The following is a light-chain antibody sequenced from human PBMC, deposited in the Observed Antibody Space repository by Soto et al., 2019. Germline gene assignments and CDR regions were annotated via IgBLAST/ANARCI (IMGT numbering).Light chain of an antibody. Sequence: EIVMTQSPASLSVSPGERATLSCRASQSVNSHLAWYLQKPGQVPRLLIYESSTRATGIPARFSGSGSGTAFTLTISSLQSEDFAVYYCQQYNRWPLTFGQGTMVEIK. CDR1: QSVNSH. CDR3: QQYNRWPLT. V-gene: IGKV3-15*01. CDR2: ESS. J-gene: IGKJ1*01.